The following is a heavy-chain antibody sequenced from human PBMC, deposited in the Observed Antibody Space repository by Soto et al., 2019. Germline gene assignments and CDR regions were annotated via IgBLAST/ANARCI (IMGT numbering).Heavy chain of an antibody. CDR1: GGSISSGDYY. Sequence: LSLTCTVSGGSISSGDYYWSWIRQPPGKGLEWIGYIYYSGSTYYNPSLKSRVTISVDTSKNQFSLKLSSVTAADTAVYYCARVGDYYDSSGYSDYWGQGTLVTVSS. CDR2: IYYSGST. D-gene: IGHD3-22*01. J-gene: IGHJ4*02. CDR3: ARVGDYYDSSGYSDY. V-gene: IGHV4-30-4*01.